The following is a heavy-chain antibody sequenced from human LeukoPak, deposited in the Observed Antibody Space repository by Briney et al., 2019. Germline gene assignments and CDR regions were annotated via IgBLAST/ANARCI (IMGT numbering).Heavy chain of an antibody. CDR2: INADGSTA. J-gene: IGHJ3*01. V-gene: IGHV3-74*01. CDR3: VVVVEPPDSDGFDV. Sequence: GGSLRLSCAASGFTFGNSWVHWVRHAPGKGLVGGSLINADGSTATYADSVKGRFTISRNNARNTLSLQMNSLTIEDTAVYYCVVVVEPPDSDGFDVWGQGTMITVSS. CDR1: GFTFGNSW. D-gene: IGHD1-14*01.